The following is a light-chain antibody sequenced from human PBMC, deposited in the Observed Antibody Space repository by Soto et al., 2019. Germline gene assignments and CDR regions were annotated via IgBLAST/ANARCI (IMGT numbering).Light chain of an antibody. CDR3: SSYTSISNWV. CDR1: SSDVGGYNY. CDR2: DVS. J-gene: IGLJ3*02. V-gene: IGLV2-14*01. Sequence: QSALTQPASVSGSPGQSITISCTGTSSDVGGYNYVSWYQQHPGKAPKLMIYDVSNRPSGVSNRFSGSKSGNTASLTISGLQAEDEDDYYCSSYTSISNWVFGGGTKLTVL.